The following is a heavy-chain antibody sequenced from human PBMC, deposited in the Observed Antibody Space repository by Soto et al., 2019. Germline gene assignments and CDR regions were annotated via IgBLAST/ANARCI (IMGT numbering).Heavy chain of an antibody. CDR1: GYSFSTYW. CDR3: ATRSKSGFYPYYFDY. J-gene: IGHJ4*02. Sequence: KVSCKGFGYSFSTYWIGWVRQMPGKGLEWMGIIYPGDSDTRYSPSFQGQVTISADKSITTAYLQWSSLKASDTAMYYCATRSKSGFYPYYFDYWAQGTLVTVSS. V-gene: IGHV5-51*01. D-gene: IGHD3-22*01. CDR2: IYPGDSDT.